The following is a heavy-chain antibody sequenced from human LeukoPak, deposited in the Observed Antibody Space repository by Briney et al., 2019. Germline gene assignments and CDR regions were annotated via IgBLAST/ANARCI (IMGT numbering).Heavy chain of an antibody. CDR1: GYTFTSYG. D-gene: IGHD4-17*01. Sequence: SVKVSCKASGYTFTSYGISWVRQAPGQGLEWMGRIIPIFGTANYAQKFQGRVTITTDESTSTAYMELSSLRSEDTAVYYCASGDDYGDYVPLLAPFDIWGQGTMVTVSS. J-gene: IGHJ3*02. CDR2: IIPIFGTA. CDR3: ASGDDYGDYVPLLAPFDI. V-gene: IGHV1-69*05.